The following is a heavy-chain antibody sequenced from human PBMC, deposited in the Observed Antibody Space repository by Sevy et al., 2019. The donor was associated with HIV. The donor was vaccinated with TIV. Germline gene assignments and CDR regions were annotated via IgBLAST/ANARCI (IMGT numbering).Heavy chain of an antibody. CDR1: GGSISAYY. CDR2: IYYTGST. D-gene: IGHD5-12*01. J-gene: IGHJ5*02. CDR3: ARAPPVRSGDDSLNWLDP. V-gene: IGHV4-59*12. Sequence: SETLSLTSTVSGGSISAYYWSWLRQPPGKGLEYIGDIYYTGSTYYNPSLKSRVTISVDTSKNQFSLNLRSVTAVDTAVYYCARAPPVRSGDDSLNWLDPWGQGILVTVSS.